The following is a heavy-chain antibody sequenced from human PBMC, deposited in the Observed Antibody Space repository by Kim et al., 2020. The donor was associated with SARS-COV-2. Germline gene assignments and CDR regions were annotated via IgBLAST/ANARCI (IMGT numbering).Heavy chain of an antibody. Sequence: GESLKISCKGSGYSFTSYWIGWVRQMPGKGLEWMGIIYPGDSDTRYSPSFQGQVTISADKSISTAYLQWSSLKASDTAMYYCARHVPRAAELWFGELSVSAFDIWGQGTMVTVSS. J-gene: IGHJ3*02. V-gene: IGHV5-51*01. CDR3: ARHVPRAAELWFGELSVSAFDI. CDR2: IYPGDSDT. D-gene: IGHD3-10*01. CDR1: GYSFTSYW.